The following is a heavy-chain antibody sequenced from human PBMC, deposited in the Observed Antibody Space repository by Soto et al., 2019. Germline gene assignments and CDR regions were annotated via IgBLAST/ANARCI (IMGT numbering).Heavy chain of an antibody. Sequence: QVQLVESGGGLVKPGGSLRLSCAASGFTFSDYYMSWIRQAPGKGLEWVSYISSSSSYTNYADSVKGRFTISRDNAKNSLYLQMNSLRAEDTAVYYCARVGKLEEYYFDYWGQGTLVTVSS. CDR2: ISSSSSYT. D-gene: IGHD1-1*01. V-gene: IGHV3-11*06. J-gene: IGHJ4*02. CDR3: ARVGKLEEYYFDY. CDR1: GFTFSDYY.